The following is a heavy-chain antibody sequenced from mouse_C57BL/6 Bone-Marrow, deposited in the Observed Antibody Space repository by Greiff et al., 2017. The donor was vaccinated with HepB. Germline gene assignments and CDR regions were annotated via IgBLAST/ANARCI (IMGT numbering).Heavy chain of an antibody. V-gene: IGHV1-4*01. CDR3: ARKDSSGYGYFDY. J-gene: IGHJ2*01. Sequence: VQLQQSGAELARPGASVKMSCKASGYTYTSYTMHWVKQRPGQGLEWIGYINPSSGYTKYNQKFKDKATLTADKSSSTAYMQLSSLTSEDSAVYYCARKDSSGYGYFDYWGQGTTLTVSS. D-gene: IGHD3-2*02. CDR1: GYTYTSYT. CDR2: INPSSGYT.